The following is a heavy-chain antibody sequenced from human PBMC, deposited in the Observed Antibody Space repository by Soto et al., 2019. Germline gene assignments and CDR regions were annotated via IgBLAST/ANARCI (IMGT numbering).Heavy chain of an antibody. CDR1: GGSISSGDYY. V-gene: IGHV4-31*03. D-gene: IGHD3-16*01. CDR2: IYYSGST. J-gene: IGHJ4*02. CDR3: ATRGVMEQRPTYYFDY. Sequence: QVQLQESGPGLVKPSQTLSLTCTVSGGSISSGDYYWSWIRQHPGKGLEWIGYIYYSGSTYYNPSLKSRVTISVDTSKNQFSLKLSSVTAADTAVYYCATRGVMEQRPTYYFDYWGQGTLVTVSS.